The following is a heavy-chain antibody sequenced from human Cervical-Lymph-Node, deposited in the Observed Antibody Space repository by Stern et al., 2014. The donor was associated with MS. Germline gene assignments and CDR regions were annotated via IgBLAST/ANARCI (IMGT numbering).Heavy chain of an antibody. Sequence: VQLVESGAEVKKPGSSVRVSCKASGGTFSSFAISWVRQAPGHGLEGMGGIIPMFGAPNYAQKFQGRLTITADASTRTAYMDLNSLRSDDTAVYFCASSVGELTPESVWGQGTTVTV. CDR2: IIPMFGAP. CDR3: ASSVGELTPESV. V-gene: IGHV1-69*01. CDR1: GGTFSSFA. J-gene: IGHJ6*02. D-gene: IGHD3-10*01.